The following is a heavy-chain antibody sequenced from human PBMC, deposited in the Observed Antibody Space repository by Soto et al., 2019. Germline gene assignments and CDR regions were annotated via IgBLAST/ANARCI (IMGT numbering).Heavy chain of an antibody. CDR2: IIPIFGTA. CDR3: ARDGTAVTYYYGMDV. J-gene: IGHJ6*02. Sequence: KQTVASVKVSCKASGGTFSSYAISWVRQAPGQGLEWMGGIIPIFGTANYAQKFQGRVTITADESTSTAYMELSSLRSEDTAVYYCARDGTAVTYYYGMDVWGQGTTVTVSS. D-gene: IGHD4-4*01. CDR1: GGTFSSYA. V-gene: IGHV1-69*13.